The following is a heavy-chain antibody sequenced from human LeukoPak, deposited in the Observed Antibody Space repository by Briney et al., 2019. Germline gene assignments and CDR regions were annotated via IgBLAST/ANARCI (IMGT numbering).Heavy chain of an antibody. CDR2: IYPGDSDT. CDR1: GYSFTSYW. D-gene: IGHD2-2*01. J-gene: IGHJ4*02. CDR3: ARGNHCGSTSCALDY. Sequence: GESLKISCKGSGYSFTSYWIGWVRQMPGKGLEWMGIIYPGDSDTRYSPSFQGQVTISADKSIATAYLQWSSLKASDTAMYYCARGNHCGSTSCALDYWDQGTLVTVSS. V-gene: IGHV5-51*01.